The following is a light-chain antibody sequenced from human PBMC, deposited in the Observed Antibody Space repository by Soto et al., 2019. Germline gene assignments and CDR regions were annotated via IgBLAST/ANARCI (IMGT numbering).Light chain of an antibody. J-gene: IGKJ3*01. CDR3: QPYNNLPT. CDR1: QSVSSN. V-gene: IGKV3-15*01. Sequence: EIVMTQSPATLSVSPGERATLSCRASQSVSSNLAWYHQKPGQAPRLLIYGASTRATGIPARFSGSGSGTEFTLTISSLQSEDFAVYYCQPYNNLPTFGPGTKVDIK. CDR2: GAS.